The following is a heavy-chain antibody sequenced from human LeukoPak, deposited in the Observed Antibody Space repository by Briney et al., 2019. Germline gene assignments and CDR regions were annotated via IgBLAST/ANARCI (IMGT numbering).Heavy chain of an antibody. CDR2: IKQDGSEK. CDR1: GFTFSSYL. J-gene: IGHJ4*02. CDR3: ARDVYDTTKLGYYFDY. D-gene: IGHD3-3*01. V-gene: IGHV3-7*01. Sequence: GGSLRLSCAASGFTFSSYLMSWVRQAPGKGLEWVANIKQDGSEKYYVDSVKGRFTISRDNAKNSLYLQMNSLRAEDTAVYYCARDVYDTTKLGYYFDYWSQGTLVTVSS.